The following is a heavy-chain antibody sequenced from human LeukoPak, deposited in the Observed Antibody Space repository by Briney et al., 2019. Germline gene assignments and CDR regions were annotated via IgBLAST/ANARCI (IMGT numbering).Heavy chain of an antibody. J-gene: IGHJ4*02. Sequence: GGSLRLSCAASGFTFSRYSVNRVRQAPGKGLEWVSCITGSSDYIFYADSVRGRFTISRDNAKNSLYLQMNSLRAEDTAVYYCAKFKGHYGDSEYYFDYWGQGTLVTVSS. V-gene: IGHV3-21*01. CDR3: AKFKGHYGDSEYYFDY. CDR1: GFTFSRYS. CDR2: ITGSSDYI. D-gene: IGHD3-10*01.